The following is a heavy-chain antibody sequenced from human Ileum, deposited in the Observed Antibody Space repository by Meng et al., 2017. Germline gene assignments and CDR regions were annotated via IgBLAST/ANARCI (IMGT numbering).Heavy chain of an antibody. V-gene: IGHV3-23*04. CDR2: IGGTGRNT. D-gene: IGHD2-15*01. Sequence: EVQLVESGGGLVQPGGSLRLSCAASGFTFSSYDMHWVRQATGKGLEWVSTIGGTGRNTFYADSVKGRFTISRDNSKRTLYLQMNSLRAEDTAVYYCTRIEGAQTWRLDPWGQGTLVTVSS. CDR3: TRIEGAQTWRLDP. J-gene: IGHJ5*02. CDR1: GFTFSSYD.